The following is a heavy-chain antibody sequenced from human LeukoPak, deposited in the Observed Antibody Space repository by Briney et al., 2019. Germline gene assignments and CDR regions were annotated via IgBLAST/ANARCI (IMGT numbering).Heavy chain of an antibody. J-gene: IGHJ6*03. CDR1: GYTLTELS. D-gene: IGHD3-10*01. V-gene: IGHV1-24*01. CDR2: FDPEDGET. Sequence: GASVKVSCKVSGYTLTELSMHWVRQAPGKGLEWMGGFDPEDGETIYAQKFQGRVTMTEDTSTDTAYMELSSLRSEDTAVYYCATSGSMVRGVIYYYYMDVWGKGTMVTVSS. CDR3: ATSGSMVRGVIYYYYMDV.